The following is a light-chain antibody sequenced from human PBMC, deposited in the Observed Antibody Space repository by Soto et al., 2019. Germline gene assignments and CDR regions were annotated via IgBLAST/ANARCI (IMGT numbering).Light chain of an antibody. CDR1: QSVSSNY. V-gene: IGKV3-20*01. CDR2: IAS. CDR3: QQYGSSPWT. J-gene: IGKJ1*01. Sequence: EIVLTQSPGTLSLSPGERATLSCRASQSVSSNYLAWYQQKTGQTPRLLIYIASSRAPGIPDRFSGSGSGXXFTLTISRVEPEDFAVYYCQQYGSSPWTFGQGTKVEIK.